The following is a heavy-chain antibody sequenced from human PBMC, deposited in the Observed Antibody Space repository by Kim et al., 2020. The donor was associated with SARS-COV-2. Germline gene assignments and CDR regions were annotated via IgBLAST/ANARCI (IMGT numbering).Heavy chain of an antibody. Sequence: YNPALKSRVTISVDTSKNQFSLKLSSVTAADTAVYYCARQVTIFGVVWFDPWGQGTLVTVSS. D-gene: IGHD3-3*01. J-gene: IGHJ5*02. CDR3: ARQVTIFGVVWFDP. V-gene: IGHV4-61*07.